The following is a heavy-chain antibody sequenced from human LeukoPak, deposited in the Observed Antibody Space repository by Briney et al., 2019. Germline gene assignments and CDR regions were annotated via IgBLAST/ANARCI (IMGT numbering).Heavy chain of an antibody. CDR3: TKDLGTEYNIFAY. J-gene: IGHJ4*01. CDR2: IRYGGNIT. CDR1: EFTFSAYA. Sequence: GGSLRLACVAAEFTFSAYAIHCISQAPSGGLEWVAFIRYGGNITYYADSVKGRFTISRENSKNTLYLQMNSLRPEETAVYYCTKDLGTEYNIFAYWGHGTLVTVSS. D-gene: IGHD3-9*01. V-gene: IGHV3-30*02.